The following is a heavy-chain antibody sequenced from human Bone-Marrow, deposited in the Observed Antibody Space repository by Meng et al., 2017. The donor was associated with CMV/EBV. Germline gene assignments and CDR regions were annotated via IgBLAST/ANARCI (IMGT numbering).Heavy chain of an antibody. D-gene: IGHD1-26*01. V-gene: IGHV3-21*01. CDR1: GFTFSSYS. Sequence: GESLKISCAASGFTFSSYSMNWVRQAPGKGLEWVSSISSSSSYIYYADSVKGRFTISRDNAKNSLYLQMNSLRAEDTAVYYCAFYNSGSYISSGGYFDYWGQGTPVTVSS. CDR2: ISSSSSYI. CDR3: AFYNSGSYISSGGYFDY. J-gene: IGHJ4*02.